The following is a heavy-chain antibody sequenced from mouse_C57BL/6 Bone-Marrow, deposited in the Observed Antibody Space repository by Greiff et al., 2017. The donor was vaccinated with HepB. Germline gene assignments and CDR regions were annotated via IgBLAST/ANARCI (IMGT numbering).Heavy chain of an antibody. CDR3: ARGWGFGY. J-gene: IGHJ3*01. V-gene: IGHV1-18*01. D-gene: IGHD1-1*02. CDR1: GYTFTDYN. Sequence: EVQLQQSGPELVKPGASVKIPCKASGYTFTDYNMDGVKQSHGKSLEWIGDSNPNNGGTIYNQKFKGKATLTVDKSSSTAYMERRSLTSVDTAVYYCARGWGFGYWGQGTLVTVTA. CDR2: SNPNNGGT.